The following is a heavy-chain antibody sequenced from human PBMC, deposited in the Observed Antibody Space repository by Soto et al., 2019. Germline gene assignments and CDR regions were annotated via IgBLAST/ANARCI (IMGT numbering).Heavy chain of an antibody. CDR3: ARKIPAYVTGGYNWFDP. Sequence: SSAPLSLTWTVSGGSLSGYYWSGRREPPGKGLGWIGYIYYSGSTNYYPSLKSRVTISVDTSKNHFALKLSSVTAADTAVYYCARKIPAYVTGGYNWFDPWGQGTLVTVSS. D-gene: IGHD2-21*01. J-gene: IGHJ5*02. CDR2: IYYSGST. V-gene: IGHV4-59*01. CDR1: GGSLSGYY.